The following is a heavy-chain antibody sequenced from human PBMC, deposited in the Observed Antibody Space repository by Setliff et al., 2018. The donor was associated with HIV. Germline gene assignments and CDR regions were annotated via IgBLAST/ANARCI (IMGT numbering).Heavy chain of an antibody. Sequence: GGSLRLSCAASGFTFSNYGVHWVRQAPGKGLEWVASIKYDGSDKYYADSVKGRFTMSRDNSKNTLYLHMTGLRADDTAIYYCAKDLGTYSSGRALDSWGQGALVTVSS. V-gene: IGHV3-30*02. CDR1: GFTFSNYG. J-gene: IGHJ4*02. CDR3: AKDLGTYSSGRALDS. CDR2: IKYDGSDK. D-gene: IGHD6-19*01.